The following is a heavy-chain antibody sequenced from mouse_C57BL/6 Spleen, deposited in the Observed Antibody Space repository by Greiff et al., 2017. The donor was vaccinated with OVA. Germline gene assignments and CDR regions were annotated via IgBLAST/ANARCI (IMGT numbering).Heavy chain of an antibody. CDR2: INPSNGGT. CDR3: ARGDLGHWYFDV. D-gene: IGHD4-1*01. CDR1: GYTFTSYW. V-gene: IGHV1-53*01. J-gene: IGHJ1*03. Sequence: QVQLKQPGTELVKPGASVKLSCKASGYTFTSYWMHWVKQRPGQGLEWIGNINPSNGGTNYNEKFKSKATLTVDKSSSTAYMQLSSLTSEDSAVYYCARGDLGHWYFDVWGTGTTVTVSS.